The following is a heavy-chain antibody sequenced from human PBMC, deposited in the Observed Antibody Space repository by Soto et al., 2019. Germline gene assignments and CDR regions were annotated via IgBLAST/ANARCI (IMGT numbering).Heavy chain of an antibody. D-gene: IGHD1-26*01. CDR2: IIPIFGTA. CDR3: ARGKVGATGPFDAFDI. Sequence: SVKVSCKASGGTFSSYAMSWVRQAPGQGLEWMGGIIPIFGTANYAQKFQGRVTITADKSTSTAYMELSSLRSEDTAVYYCARGKVGATGPFDAFDIWGQGTMVTVSS. CDR1: GGTFSSYA. J-gene: IGHJ3*02. V-gene: IGHV1-69*06.